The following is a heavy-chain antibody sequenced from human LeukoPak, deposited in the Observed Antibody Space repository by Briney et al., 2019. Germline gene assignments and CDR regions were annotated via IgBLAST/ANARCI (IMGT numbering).Heavy chain of an antibody. D-gene: IGHD3-3*01. J-gene: IGHJ6*02. CDR2: ISAYNGNT. Sequence: ASVKVSCKASGYTFTSYGISWVRQAPGQGLEWMGWISAYNGNTNYAQKLQGRVTMTTDTSTSTAYMELSSLRSEDTAVYYCAREGVVRQNYYYYGMDVWGQGTTVTVSS. CDR3: AREGVVRQNYYYYGMDV. V-gene: IGHV1-18*01. CDR1: GYTFTSYG.